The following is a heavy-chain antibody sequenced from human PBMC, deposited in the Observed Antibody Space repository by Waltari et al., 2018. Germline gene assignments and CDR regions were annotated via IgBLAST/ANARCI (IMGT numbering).Heavy chain of an antibody. Sequence: QVQLQESGPGLVKPSEPLSLTCTVSGGSISSYYWSWIRQPPGKGLEWIGYIYYSGSTNYNPSLKSRVTISVDTSKNQFSLKLSSVTAADTAVYYCARYRRRSYYFDYWGQGTLVTVSS. V-gene: IGHV4-59*01. CDR2: IYYSGST. J-gene: IGHJ4*02. D-gene: IGHD1-26*01. CDR3: ARYRRRSYYFDY. CDR1: GGSISSYY.